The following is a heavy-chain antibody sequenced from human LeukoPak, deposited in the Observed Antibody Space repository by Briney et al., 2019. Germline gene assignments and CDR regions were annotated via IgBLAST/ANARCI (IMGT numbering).Heavy chain of an antibody. J-gene: IGHJ4*02. V-gene: IGHV3-30*14. Sequence: PGGSLRLSCAASGFTFSSYAMHWVRQAPGKGLEWVALISYDGSNKYYADSVKGRFTISRDNSKNTLYLQMNSLRAEDTAVYYCARVTYYYDSSGYYAFDYWGQGTLVTVSS. CDR1: GFTFSSYA. D-gene: IGHD3-22*01. CDR2: ISYDGSNK. CDR3: ARVTYYYDSSGYYAFDY.